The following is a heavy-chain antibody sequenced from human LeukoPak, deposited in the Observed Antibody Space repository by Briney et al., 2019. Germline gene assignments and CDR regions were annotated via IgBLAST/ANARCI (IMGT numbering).Heavy chain of an antibody. V-gene: IGHV1-46*01. Sequence: GASVKVSCQASGYTFTSYYMHWVRQAPGQGLEWMGIINPSGGSTSYAQKFQGRVTMTRDMSTSTVYMELSSLRSEDTAVYYCARVPAGAANWFDPWGQGTLVTVSS. CDR2: INPSGGST. J-gene: IGHJ5*02. CDR1: GYTFTSYY. D-gene: IGHD3-10*01. CDR3: ARVPAGAANWFDP.